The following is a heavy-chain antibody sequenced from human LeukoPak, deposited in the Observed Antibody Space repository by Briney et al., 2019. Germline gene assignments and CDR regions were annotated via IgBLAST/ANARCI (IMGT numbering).Heavy chain of an antibody. D-gene: IGHD2-2*01. J-gene: IGHJ6*02. CDR3: AREDCSGTSCSEYV. V-gene: IGHV4-31*03. Sequence: SETLSLTCTVSGGSISSGGYYWSWIRQHPGKGLEWIGYIYYSGSTYYNPSLKSRVTISVDTSKNQFSLKLSSVTAADTAVYYCAREDCSGTSCSEYVWGQGTTVTVSS. CDR1: GGSISSGGYY. CDR2: IYYSGST.